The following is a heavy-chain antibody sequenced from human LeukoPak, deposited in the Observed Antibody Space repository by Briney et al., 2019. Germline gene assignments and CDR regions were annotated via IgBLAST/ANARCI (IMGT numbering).Heavy chain of an antibody. V-gene: IGHV1-69*05. Sequence: SVKVSCKASGGTFSSYAISWARQAPGQGLEWMGGIIPIFGTANYAQKFQGRVTITTDESTSTAYMELSSLRSEDTAVYYCARGYYDSSGYYYGDAFDIWGQGTMVTVSS. CDR2: IIPIFGTA. CDR1: GGTFSSYA. CDR3: ARGYYDSSGYYYGDAFDI. J-gene: IGHJ3*02. D-gene: IGHD3-22*01.